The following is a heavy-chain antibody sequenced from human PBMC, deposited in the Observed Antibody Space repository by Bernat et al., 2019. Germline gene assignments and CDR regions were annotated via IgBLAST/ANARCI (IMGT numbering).Heavy chain of an antibody. Sequence: EVQLVESGGDLVKPGGSLRLSCAASGFTFSDCWMSWVRQAPGKGLEWVGRIKANADGGTTDYAAPVKGRFTISREDSKNTLYLQINSLKTDDTAVYFCTKDGGIAVYGVFDYWGQGTLVTVSS. J-gene: IGHJ4*02. CDR1: GFTFSDCW. CDR2: IKANADGGTT. CDR3: TKDGGIAVYGVFDY. V-gene: IGHV3-15*01. D-gene: IGHD6-19*01.